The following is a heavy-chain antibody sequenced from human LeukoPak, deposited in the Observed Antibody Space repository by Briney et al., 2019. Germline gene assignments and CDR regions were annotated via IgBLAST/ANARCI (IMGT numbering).Heavy chain of an antibody. D-gene: IGHD5-24*01. CDR2: ISYDGSNK. CDR3: AKEAQRGAFDI. J-gene: IGHJ3*02. V-gene: IGHV3-30*18. Sequence: PGGSLRLSCAASGFTFSSYGMHCVRQAPGKGLEWVAVISYDGSNKYYADSVKGRFTISRDNSKNTPYLQMNSLRAEDTAVYYCAKEAQRGAFDIWGQGTMVTVSS. CDR1: GFTFSSYG.